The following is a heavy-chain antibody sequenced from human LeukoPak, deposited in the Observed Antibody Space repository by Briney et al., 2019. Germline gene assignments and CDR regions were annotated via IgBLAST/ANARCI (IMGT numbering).Heavy chain of an antibody. CDR1: GFTFSSYA. Sequence: RTGGSLRPSGAASGFTFSSYAMHWVRQAPGKGLGWVAVISYDGSNKYYADSVKGRFTISRDNSKNTLYLQMNSLRAEDTAVYYCARERQLQYYFDYWGQGTLVTVSS. CDR2: ISYDGSNK. CDR3: ARERQLQYYFDY. D-gene: IGHD5-24*01. V-gene: IGHV3-30-3*01. J-gene: IGHJ4*02.